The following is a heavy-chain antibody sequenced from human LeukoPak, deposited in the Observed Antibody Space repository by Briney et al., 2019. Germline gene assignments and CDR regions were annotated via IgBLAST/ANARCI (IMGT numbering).Heavy chain of an antibody. D-gene: IGHD1-26*01. J-gene: IGHJ4*02. CDR2: IYYSGGT. CDR3: ASLIIVGATRDFVY. V-gene: IGHV4-39*01. Sequence: SETLSLTCTVPGGSISSSSYYSGWIRQPPRKGLEWIGSIYYSGGTSYNPSLKSRVTISVDTSKNQFSLKLSSVTAADTAVYYCASLIIVGATRDFVYWGQGTLVTVSS. CDR1: GGSISSSSYY.